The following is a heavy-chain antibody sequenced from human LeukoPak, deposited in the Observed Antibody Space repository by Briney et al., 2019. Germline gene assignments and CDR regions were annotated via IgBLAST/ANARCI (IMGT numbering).Heavy chain of an antibody. Sequence: GGSLRLSCAASGFTFSSYAIHWVRQAPGKGLEWVAVISYDGSNKYYADSVKGRFTISRDNSKNTLYLQMNSLRAEDTAVYYCARDSSRGYSGYDYYFDYWGQGTLVTVSS. CDR3: ARDSSRGYSGYDYYFDY. J-gene: IGHJ4*02. CDR1: GFTFSSYA. D-gene: IGHD5-12*01. CDR2: ISYDGSNK. V-gene: IGHV3-30*04.